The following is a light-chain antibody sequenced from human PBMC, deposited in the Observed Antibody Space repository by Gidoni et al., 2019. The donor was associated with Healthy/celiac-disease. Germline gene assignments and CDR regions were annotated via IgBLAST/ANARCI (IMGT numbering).Light chain of an antibody. CDR1: QSVSSD. Sequence: SPATLSLSPGERATLSCRASQSVSSDLAWYQQKPGQAPRLLIYDASNRATGIPARFSGSGSGTDFTLTISSLEPEDFAVYYCQQRSNWAFGGXTKVXIK. CDR3: QQRSNWA. CDR2: DAS. J-gene: IGKJ4*01. V-gene: IGKV3-11*01.